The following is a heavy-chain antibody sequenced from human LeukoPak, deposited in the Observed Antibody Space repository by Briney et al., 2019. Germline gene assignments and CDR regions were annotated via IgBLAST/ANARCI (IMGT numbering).Heavy chain of an antibody. CDR3: ASGSTYSKKVLHRYFDL. V-gene: IGHV4-39*07. CDR1: GGSISSSNYY. CDR2: IYYSGST. Sequence: SETLSLTCIVSGGSISSSNYYWGWIRQPPGKGLEWIGSIYYSGSTYYNPSLKSRVTISIDTSKNQFSLKLSSVTAADTAVYYCASGSTYSKKVLHRYFDLWGRGTLVTVSS. D-gene: IGHD1-26*01. J-gene: IGHJ2*01.